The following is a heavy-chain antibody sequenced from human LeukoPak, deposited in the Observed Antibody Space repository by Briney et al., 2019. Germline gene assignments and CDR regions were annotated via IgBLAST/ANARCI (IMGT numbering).Heavy chain of an antibody. CDR2: CGSGGDT. CDR3: AKARGGTYRTYYFDY. CDR1: VFTFSNYS. J-gene: IGHJ4*02. D-gene: IGHD1-26*01. V-gene: IGHV3-23*01. Sequence: GGSLRLSCVASVFTFSNYSMDWVRQAPGKGLEWVSVCGSGGDTYYVDSVKGRFTISRDNSKNTLYLQMNSPRAEDTAVYYCAKARGGTYRTYYFDYWGQGTLDTVSS.